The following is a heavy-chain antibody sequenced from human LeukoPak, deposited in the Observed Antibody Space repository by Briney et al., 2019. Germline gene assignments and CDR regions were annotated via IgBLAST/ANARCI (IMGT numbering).Heavy chain of an antibody. CDR2: IYSGGST. CDR1: GFTDSSNY. Sequence: GGSLRLSCAASGFTDSSNYMSWVRQAPGKGLEWVSVIYSGGSTYYADSVKGRFTISRDNSKNTLYLQMNSLRAEDTAVYYCARTGSSGSHAFDIWGQGTMVTVSS. J-gene: IGHJ3*02. D-gene: IGHD6-19*01. V-gene: IGHV3-53*01. CDR3: ARTGSSGSHAFDI.